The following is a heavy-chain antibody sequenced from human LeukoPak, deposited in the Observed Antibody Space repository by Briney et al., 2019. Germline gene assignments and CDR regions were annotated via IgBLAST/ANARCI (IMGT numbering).Heavy chain of an antibody. CDR2: INHSGST. D-gene: IGHD3-9*01. V-gene: IGHV4-34*01. CDR1: GGSFSGYY. Sequence: SETLSLTCAVYGGSFSGYYWSWIGQPPGKGLEWIGEINHSGSTIYNPSLKSRVTISVDTSKNQFSLKLSSVTDADTAVYYCARNDILTGYTRGFDPWGQGTLVTVSS. J-gene: IGHJ5*02. CDR3: ARNDILTGYTRGFDP.